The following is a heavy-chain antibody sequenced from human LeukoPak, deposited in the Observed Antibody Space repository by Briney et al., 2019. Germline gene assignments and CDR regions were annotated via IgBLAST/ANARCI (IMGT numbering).Heavy chain of an antibody. D-gene: IGHD3-3*01. CDR1: GFTFDDYA. CDR2: SSGDGGST. CDR3: VKEAIFGAVIRWFDP. V-gene: IGHV3-43*02. J-gene: IGHJ5*02. Sequence: GGSLRLSCAASGFTFDDYAMHWVRQAPGKGLEWVSLSSGDGGSTYYADSVKGRFTISRDNSKNSVYLQMNSLRTEDAALYYCVKEAIFGAVIRWFDPWGQGTLVTVSS.